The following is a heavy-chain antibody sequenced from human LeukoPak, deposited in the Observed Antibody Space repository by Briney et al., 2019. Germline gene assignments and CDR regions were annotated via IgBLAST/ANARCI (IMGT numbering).Heavy chain of an antibody. J-gene: IGHJ4*02. D-gene: IGHD6-19*01. V-gene: IGHV1-46*01. CDR2: INPSGGST. Sequence: ASVKVSCKASGYTFTSYYMHWVRQAPGQGLEWMGIINPSGGSTSYAQKFQGRVTMTRDTSISTAYMELSRLRSDDTAVYYCARDHMVAGTNFDYWGQGTLVTVSS. CDR3: ARDHMVAGTNFDY. CDR1: GYTFTSYY.